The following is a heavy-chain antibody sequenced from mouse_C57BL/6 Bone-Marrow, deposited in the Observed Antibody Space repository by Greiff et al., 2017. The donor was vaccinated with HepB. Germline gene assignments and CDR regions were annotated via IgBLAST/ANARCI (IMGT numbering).Heavy chain of an antibody. J-gene: IGHJ1*03. CDR3: TRGPPFDGSSYVGYFDV. CDR1: GFTFSSYA. CDR2: ISSGGDYI. V-gene: IGHV5-9-1*02. D-gene: IGHD1-1*01. Sequence: EVKLVESGEGLVKPGGSLKLSCAASGFTFSSYAMSWVRQTPEKRLEWVAYISSGGDYIYYADTVKGRFTISRDNARNTLYLQMSSLKSEDTAMYYCTRGPPFDGSSYVGYFDVWGTGTTVTVSS.